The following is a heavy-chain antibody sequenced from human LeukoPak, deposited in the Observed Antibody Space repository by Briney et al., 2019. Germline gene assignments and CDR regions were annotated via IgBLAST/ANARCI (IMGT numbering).Heavy chain of an antibody. Sequence: GGSLRLSCAASGFTFSSYGMSWVRQAPGKGLEWVSAISGSGGSTYYADSVKGRFTISRDNSKNTLYLQMNSLKTEDTAVYYCTRGRGVIPHYYYYYYMDVWGKGTTVTISS. D-gene: IGHD3-10*01. J-gene: IGHJ6*03. CDR1: GFTFSSYG. CDR2: ISGSGGST. V-gene: IGHV3-23*01. CDR3: TRGRGVIPHYYYYYYMDV.